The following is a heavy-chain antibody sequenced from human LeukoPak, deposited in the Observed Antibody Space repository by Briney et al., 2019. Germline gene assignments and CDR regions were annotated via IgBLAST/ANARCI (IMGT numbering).Heavy chain of an antibody. D-gene: IGHD2-15*01. CDR3: AKGDRGGTFFANGMDV. J-gene: IGHJ6*02. CDR2: INSGDLDS. Sequence: GGSLRLSCAASGFDFSSYAMGWVREAPGEGLEWVSSINSGDLDSRSAASVKGRFAISRDISKNTLYLQMNSLRAEDTAVYYCAKGDRGGTFFANGMDVWGQGTTVTVSS. V-gene: IGHV3-23*01. CDR1: GFDFSSYA.